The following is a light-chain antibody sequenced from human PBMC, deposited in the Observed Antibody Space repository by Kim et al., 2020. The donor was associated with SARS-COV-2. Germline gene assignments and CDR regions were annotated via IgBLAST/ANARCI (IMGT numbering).Light chain of an antibody. CDR3: RQRSNCAPT. CDR1: QSVSTY. J-gene: IGKJ4*01. Sequence: DIVLTQCQATLTLSPGERSTLSCRASQSVSTYLTWYQHKPGQAPRLLIHGASNRATGIPPRFSGSGSGTDFTLTISSLEPEDFAIYICRQRSNCAPTLGRGIKVEI. V-gene: IGKV3-11*01. CDR2: GAS.